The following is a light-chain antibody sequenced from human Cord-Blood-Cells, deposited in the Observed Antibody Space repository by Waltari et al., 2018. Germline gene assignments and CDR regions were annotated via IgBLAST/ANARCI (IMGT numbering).Light chain of an antibody. CDR1: QSISSW. Sequence: DIQMTQSPSTLSASVGDRVTITCRASQSISSWLAWYQQKPGEAPKLLIYDASSLESGVPSRCSGSGSGTEFTLTISSLQPDDFATYDCQQYNSYPYTFGQGTKLEIK. CDR2: DAS. V-gene: IGKV1-5*01. J-gene: IGKJ2*01. CDR3: QQYNSYPYT.